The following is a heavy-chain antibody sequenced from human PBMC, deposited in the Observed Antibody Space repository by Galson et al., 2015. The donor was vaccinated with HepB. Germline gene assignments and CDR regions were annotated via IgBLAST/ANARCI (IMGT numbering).Heavy chain of an antibody. V-gene: IGHV3-7*01. CDR1: GFTFSSYW. D-gene: IGHD3-10*01. J-gene: IGHJ6*02. CDR3: ARDLSARVTMVRGVQRPYIMDV. Sequence: SLRLSCAASGFTFSSYWMSWVRQAPGKGLEWVANIKHHGSEKDYVDSVKGRFTISRDNAKSSLYLQMNSLRAEDSAVYSCARDLSARVTMVRGVQRPYIMDVWGQGTTVTVSS. CDR2: IKHHGSEK.